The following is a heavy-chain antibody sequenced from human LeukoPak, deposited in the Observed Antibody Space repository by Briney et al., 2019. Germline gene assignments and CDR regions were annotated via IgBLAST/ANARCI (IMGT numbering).Heavy chain of an antibody. CDR1: GGSISSSNYY. J-gene: IGHJ4*02. Sequence: PSETLSLICTVSGGSISSSNYYWGWVRQPPGRGLEWIGSIYYSGSTYYNPSLKSRVTISVDTSKNQFSLKLSSVTAADTAVYYCARDLSSGWYYFDYWGQGTLVTVSS. CDR3: ARDLSSGWYYFDY. V-gene: IGHV4-39*07. D-gene: IGHD6-19*01. CDR2: IYYSGST.